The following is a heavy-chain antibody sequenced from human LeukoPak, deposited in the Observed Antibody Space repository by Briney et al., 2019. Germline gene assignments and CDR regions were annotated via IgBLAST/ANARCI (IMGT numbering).Heavy chain of an antibody. D-gene: IGHD4-11*01. V-gene: IGHV4-59*01. CDR3: ARDRQGLLDY. Sequence: TSETLSLTCTVSGGSISSYYWSWIRQPPGKGLEWIGYIYYSGSTNYNPSLKSRVTISVDTSKNQFSLKLSSVTAADTAVYYCARDRQGLLDYWGQGTLVTVSS. J-gene: IGHJ4*02. CDR1: GGSISSYY. CDR2: IYYSGST.